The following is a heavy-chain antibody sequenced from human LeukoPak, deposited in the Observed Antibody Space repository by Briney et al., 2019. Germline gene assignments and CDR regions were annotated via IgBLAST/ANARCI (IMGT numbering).Heavy chain of an antibody. Sequence: GGSPRLSCAASGFTFSSYSMNWVRQAPGKGLEWVSSISSSSSYIYYADSVKGRFTISRDNAKNSLYLQMNSLRAEDTAVYYCARDPPYYDILTGYYTPYGMDVWGQGTTVTVSS. V-gene: IGHV3-21*01. CDR2: ISSSSSYI. D-gene: IGHD3-9*01. J-gene: IGHJ6*02. CDR1: GFTFSSYS. CDR3: ARDPPYYDILTGYYTPYGMDV.